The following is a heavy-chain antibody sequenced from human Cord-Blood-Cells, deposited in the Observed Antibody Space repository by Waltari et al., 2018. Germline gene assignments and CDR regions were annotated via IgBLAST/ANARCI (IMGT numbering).Heavy chain of an antibody. V-gene: IGHV4-34*01. CDR3: ARRGTYCSGGSCYSWFDP. D-gene: IGHD2-15*01. CDR1: GGSFSGYY. Sequence: QVQLQQWGAGLLKPSETRSLTCAVYGGSFSGYYWSWIRQPPGKGLEWIGEINHSGSTNYNPSLKSRVTISVDTSKNQFSLKLSSVTAADTAVYYCARRGTYCSGGSCYSWFDPWGQGTLVTVSS. CDR2: INHSGST. J-gene: IGHJ5*02.